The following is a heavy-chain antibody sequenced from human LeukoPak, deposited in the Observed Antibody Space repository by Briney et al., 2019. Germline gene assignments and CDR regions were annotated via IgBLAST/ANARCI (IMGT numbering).Heavy chain of an antibody. J-gene: IGHJ4*02. V-gene: IGHV4-34*01. Sequence: SETLSLTCAVYGGSFSGYYWSWIRQPPGKGLEWIGEINHSGSTNYNPSLKSRVTISVDTSKNQFSLRLSSVTAADTAVYYCARGIPKRYNWNGALDYWGQGTLVTVSS. CDR2: INHSGST. D-gene: IGHD1-20*01. CDR1: GGSFSGYY. CDR3: ARGIPKRYNWNGALDY.